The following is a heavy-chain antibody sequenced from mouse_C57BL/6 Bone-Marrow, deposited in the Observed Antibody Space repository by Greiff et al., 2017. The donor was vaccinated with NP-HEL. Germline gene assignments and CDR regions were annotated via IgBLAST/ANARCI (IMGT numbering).Heavy chain of an antibody. CDR3: ARRYRGLYYYAMDY. CDR2: ISSGSSTI. V-gene: IGHV5-17*01. J-gene: IGHJ4*01. CDR1: GFTFSDYG. Sequence: EVKVVESGGGLVKPGGSLKLSCAASGFTFSDYGMHWVRQAPEKGLEWVAYISSGSSTIYYADTVKGRFTISRDNAKNTLFLQMTSLGSEDTAMYYCARRYRGLYYYAMDYWGQGTSVTVSS. D-gene: IGHD2-12*01.